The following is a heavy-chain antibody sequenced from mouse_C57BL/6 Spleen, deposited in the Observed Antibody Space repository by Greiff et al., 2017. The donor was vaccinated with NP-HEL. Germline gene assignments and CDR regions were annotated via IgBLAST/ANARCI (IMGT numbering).Heavy chain of an antibody. CDR3: ARWTYYSNCDAVDY. CDR2: IHPTSGST. J-gene: IGHJ4*01. Sequence: VQLHQPGAELVKPGASVKLSCKASGYTFTSYWMHWVQQRPGQGLEWIGMIHPTSGSTNYNEKFTSKATLTVDKSSSTAYMQLSSLTSEDSAVDYCARWTYYSNCDAVDYWGQGTSVTVSS. D-gene: IGHD2-5*01. CDR1: GYTFTSYW. V-gene: IGHV1-64*01.